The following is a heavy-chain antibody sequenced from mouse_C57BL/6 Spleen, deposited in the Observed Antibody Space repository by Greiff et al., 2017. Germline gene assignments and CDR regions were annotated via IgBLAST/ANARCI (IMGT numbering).Heavy chain of an antibody. CDR2: IDPEDGDT. CDR1: GFNIKDYY. CDR3: TTCDANYAMDY. Sequence: VQLQQSGAELVRPGASVKLSCTASGFNIKDYYMHWVKQRPEQGLEWIGRIDPEDGDTEYAPKFQGKATMTADTSSNTADLQLSSLTSEDTAVYYCTTCDANYAMDYWGQGTSVTVSS. J-gene: IGHJ4*01. V-gene: IGHV14-1*01.